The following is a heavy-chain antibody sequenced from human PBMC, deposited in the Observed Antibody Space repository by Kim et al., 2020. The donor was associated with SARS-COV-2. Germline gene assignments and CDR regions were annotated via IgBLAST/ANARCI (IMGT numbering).Heavy chain of an antibody. Sequence: GGSLRLSCAASGFTFSSYAMHWVRQAPGKGLEWVAVISYDGSNKYYADSVKGRFTISRDNSKNTLYLQMNSLRAEDTAVYYCAREGGDYYDSSGYYPRFDYWGQGTLVTVSS. D-gene: IGHD3-22*01. CDR2: ISYDGSNK. J-gene: IGHJ4*02. V-gene: IGHV3-30*04. CDR1: GFTFSSYA. CDR3: AREGGDYYDSSGYYPRFDY.